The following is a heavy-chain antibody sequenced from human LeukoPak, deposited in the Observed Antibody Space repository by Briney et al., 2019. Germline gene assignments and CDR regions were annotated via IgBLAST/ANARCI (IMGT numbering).Heavy chain of an antibody. J-gene: IGHJ4*02. CDR1: GYSISSGYY. D-gene: IGHD3-9*01. CDR3: ARDYDILTGYYKGY. V-gene: IGHV4-38-2*02. Sequence: SETLSLTCTVSGYSISSGYYWGWIRQPPGKGLGWIGSIYHSGSTYYNPSLRSRVTISVDTSKNQFSLKLSSVTAADTAVYYCARDYDILTGYYKGYWGQGTLVTVSS. CDR2: IYHSGST.